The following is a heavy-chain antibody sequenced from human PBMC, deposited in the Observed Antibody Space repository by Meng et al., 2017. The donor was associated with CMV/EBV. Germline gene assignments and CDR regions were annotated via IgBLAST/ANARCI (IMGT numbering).Heavy chain of an antibody. Sequence: SETLSLTCTVSGGSISSYYWSWIRQPPGKGLEWIGYIYYSGSTNYNPSLKSRVTISVDTSKNQFSLKLSSVTAADTAVYYCASSDGDSSSSILDYWGQGTLVTVSS. CDR2: IYYSGST. V-gene: IGHV4-59*01. CDR1: GGSISSYY. J-gene: IGHJ4*02. CDR3: ASSDGDSSSSILDY. D-gene: IGHD6-6*01.